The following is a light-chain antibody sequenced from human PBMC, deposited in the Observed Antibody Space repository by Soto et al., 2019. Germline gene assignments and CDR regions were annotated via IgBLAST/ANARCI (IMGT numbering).Light chain of an antibody. CDR2: AAS. CDR1: QSVSSTY. CDR3: QPYGSSRWT. Sequence: EIVLTQSPDTLSLFPGERATLSCRASQSVSSTYLAWYQQKPGQAPRPLISAASSRATGTPDRFSGSGSGTDFTLTISRLEPADFAVYYCQPYGSSRWTFGQGTKVHIK. V-gene: IGKV3-20*01. J-gene: IGKJ1*01.